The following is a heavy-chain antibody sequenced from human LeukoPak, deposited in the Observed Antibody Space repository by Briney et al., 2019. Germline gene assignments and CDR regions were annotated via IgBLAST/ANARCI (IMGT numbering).Heavy chain of an antibody. CDR2: ISHSGTS. J-gene: IGHJ4*02. CDR1: GGSLSSGGYF. V-gene: IGHV4-31*11. Sequence: SETLSLTCAVSGGSLSSGGYFWGWTRQYPGKGLEWIGCISHSGTSYYNPSLKSRVTISVDTSRNQFSLELSSVTAADTAVYFCARDRRDGHNYSDFWGQGALVTVSS. D-gene: IGHD5-24*01. CDR3: ARDRRDGHNYSDF.